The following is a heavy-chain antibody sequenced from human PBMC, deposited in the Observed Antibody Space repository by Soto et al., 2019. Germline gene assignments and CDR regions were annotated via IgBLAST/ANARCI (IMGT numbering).Heavy chain of an antibody. CDR3: ARTMGHSAPIAYGLHV. D-gene: IGHD3-10*01. Sequence: ESLKISCKGSGYSFTNYWIGWVCQMPGKGLEWMGIIYAGDSNTRYSPTFQGQVTISAGKSISTAYLQWSSLKASDTAMYYCARTMGHSAPIAYGLHVSGQGNTVTV. CDR2: IYAGDSNT. J-gene: IGHJ6*02. CDR1: GYSFTNYW. V-gene: IGHV5-51*01.